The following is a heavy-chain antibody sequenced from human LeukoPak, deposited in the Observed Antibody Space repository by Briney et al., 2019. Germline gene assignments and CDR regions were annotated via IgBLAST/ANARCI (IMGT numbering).Heavy chain of an antibody. V-gene: IGHV3-33*01. D-gene: IGHD3-9*01. CDR1: RFTFSSYG. J-gene: IGHJ4*02. CDR3: ARDIGIRYFDY. Sequence: PGRSLRLSCAASRFTFSSYGMHWVRQAPGKGLEWVAVIWYDGSNKYYRDSVKGRFTISRDNSKNTLYLQMNSLRDEDTAVYYCARDIGIRYFDYWGQGTMVTVSS. CDR2: IWYDGSNK.